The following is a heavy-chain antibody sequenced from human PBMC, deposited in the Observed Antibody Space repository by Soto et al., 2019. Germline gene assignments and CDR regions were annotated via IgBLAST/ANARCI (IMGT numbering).Heavy chain of an antibody. Sequence: PSETLSLTCAVYGGSFSGYYWSWIRQPPGKGVEWIGEINHSGSTNYNPSLKSRVTISVDTSNNQFSLTLTSVTAADMAVYYCARHSVTYYDFDYWGQGTLVTVSS. CDR2: INHSGST. CDR1: GGSFSGYY. CDR3: ARHSVTYYDFDY. D-gene: IGHD1-26*01. J-gene: IGHJ4*02. V-gene: IGHV4-34*01.